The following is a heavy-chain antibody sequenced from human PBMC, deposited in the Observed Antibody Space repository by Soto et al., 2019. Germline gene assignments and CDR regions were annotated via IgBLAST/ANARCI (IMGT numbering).Heavy chain of an antibody. CDR1: GYTFTSYG. J-gene: IGHJ4*02. CDR2: ISAYNGNT. CDR3: AREGYCISTSCYASALDY. V-gene: IGHV1-18*01. Sequence: GASVKVSCKASGYTFTSYGISWVRQAPGQGHERKRWISAYNGNTDYPQKHQGRVTMTTDTSTSTAYMELRSLRSDDTAVYYCAREGYCISTSCYASALDYWGQGTLVTVSS. D-gene: IGHD2-2*01.